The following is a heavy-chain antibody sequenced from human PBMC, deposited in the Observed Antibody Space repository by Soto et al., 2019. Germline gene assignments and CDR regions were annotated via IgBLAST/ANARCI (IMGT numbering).Heavy chain of an antibody. CDR2: IIPIFGTA. J-gene: IGHJ6*02. CDR1: GGTFSSYA. V-gene: IGHV1-69*06. CDR3: ASHSNYDDYYYGMDV. Sequence: ASVKVSCKASGGTFSSYAISWVRQAPGQGLEWMGGIIPIFGTANYAQKFQGRVTITADKSTSTAYMELSSLRSEDTAVYYCASHSNYDDYYYGMDVWGQGATVTVSS. D-gene: IGHD4-4*01.